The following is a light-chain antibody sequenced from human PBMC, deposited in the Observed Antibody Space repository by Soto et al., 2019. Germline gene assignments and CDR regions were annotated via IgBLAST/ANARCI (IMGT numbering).Light chain of an antibody. CDR2: DVS. V-gene: IGLV2-14*01. Sequence: QSVLTQPASVSGSPGQSITISCTGNSSDVGGYNYVSWYQQHPGKAPKLMIYDVSNRPSGVSDRFSGSKSGNTASLTISGLQAEHEADYYCSSYTSSSTVVFGGGIKGTVL. J-gene: IGLJ2*01. CDR3: SSYTSSSTVV. CDR1: SSDVGGYNY.